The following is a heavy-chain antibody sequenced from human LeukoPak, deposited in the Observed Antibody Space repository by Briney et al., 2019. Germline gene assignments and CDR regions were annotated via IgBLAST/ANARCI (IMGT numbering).Heavy chain of an antibody. CDR1: GFTFSSYA. V-gene: IGHV3-30-3*01. Sequence: GGSLRLSCAASGFTFSSYAMHWVRQAPGKGLEWVAVISYDGSNKYYADSVKGRFTISRDNSKNTLYLQMNSLRAEDTAVYYCARDATSGWYRGYFDYWGQGTLVTVSS. CDR2: ISYDGSNK. J-gene: IGHJ4*02. D-gene: IGHD6-19*01. CDR3: ARDATSGWYRGYFDY.